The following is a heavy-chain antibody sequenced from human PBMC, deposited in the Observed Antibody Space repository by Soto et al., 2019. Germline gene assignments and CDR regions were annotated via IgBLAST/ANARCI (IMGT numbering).Heavy chain of an antibody. CDR2: IYYSGST. CDR1: GGSISSYY. D-gene: IGHD3-3*01. V-gene: IGHV4-59*01. J-gene: IGHJ3*02. Sequence: TLSLTCTVSGGSISSYYWSWIRQPPGKGLEWIGYIYYSGSTNYNPSLKSRVTISVDTSKNQFSLKLSSVTAADTAVYYCVYYDLPHYAFDIWGEGTMVTVSS. CDR3: VYYDLPHYAFDI.